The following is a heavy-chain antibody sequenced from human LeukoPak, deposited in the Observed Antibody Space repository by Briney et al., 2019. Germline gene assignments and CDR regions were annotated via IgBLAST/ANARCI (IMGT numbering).Heavy chain of an antibody. V-gene: IGHV3-74*01. CDR3: ARDGIPGSHDC. J-gene: IGHJ4*02. D-gene: IGHD2-15*01. CDR2: INNDGSGT. CDR1: GFTFRSHW. Sequence: GGSLRLSCAASGFTFRSHWMHWVRQTPGKGLVWVSHINNDGSGTSYADSVKGRFTITRDNAKNTLFLQMNSLRAEDTAVYYCARDGIPGSHDCWGQGTLVTVSS.